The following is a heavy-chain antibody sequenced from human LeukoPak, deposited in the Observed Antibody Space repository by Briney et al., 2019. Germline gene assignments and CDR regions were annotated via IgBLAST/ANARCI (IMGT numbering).Heavy chain of an antibody. J-gene: IGHJ4*02. V-gene: IGHV3-30*02. CDR2: IRYDGSSK. Sequence: GGSLRLSCAASGFTFSSYGMHWVRQAPGKGLEWVSVIRYDGSSKYYADSVKGRFTIPRDNSKNTLYLQMNSLRAEDTAVYYCAKDALKTSGIGPWGLRWFPFDYWGQGTLVTVSS. CDR1: GFTFSSYG. CDR3: AKDALKTSGIGPWGLRWFPFDY. D-gene: IGHD1-26*01.